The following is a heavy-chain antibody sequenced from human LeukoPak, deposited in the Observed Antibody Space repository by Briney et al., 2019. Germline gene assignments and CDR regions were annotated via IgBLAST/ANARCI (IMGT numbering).Heavy chain of an antibody. D-gene: IGHD3-10*01. CDR2: IYYSGST. CDR1: GGSISSYY. J-gene: IGHJ5*02. Sequence: SETLSLTCTVSGGSISSYYWSWIRQPPGKGLEWIGYIYYSGSTNYNPSLKSRVTISVDKSKNHFSLKLSSVTAADTAVYYCARLTYFYGSGSYQGFDPWGQGTLVTVSS. V-gene: IGHV4-59*12. CDR3: ARLTYFYGSGSYQGFDP.